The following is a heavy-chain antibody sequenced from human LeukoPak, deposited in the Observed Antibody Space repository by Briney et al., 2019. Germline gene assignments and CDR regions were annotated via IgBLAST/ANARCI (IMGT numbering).Heavy chain of an antibody. Sequence: GGSLRLSCAASGFIFSSAWMTWVRQAPGKGLEWVGHIKNKSNGETTDYAAPVKGRFIISRDDSKNTLYLQMNSLRTEDTAVYYCARGLCTSTSCYQGPFDFWGQGTLVTVSS. CDR3: ARGLCTSTSCYQGPFDF. J-gene: IGHJ4*02. CDR2: IKNKSNGETT. D-gene: IGHD2-2*01. V-gene: IGHV3-15*01. CDR1: GFIFSSAW.